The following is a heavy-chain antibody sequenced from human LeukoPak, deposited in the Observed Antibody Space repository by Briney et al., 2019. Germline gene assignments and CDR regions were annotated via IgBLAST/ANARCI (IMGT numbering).Heavy chain of an antibody. D-gene: IGHD1-14*01. V-gene: IGHV4-34*04. CDR1: GGSLSGSY. Sequence: PSETLSLTCAVSGGSLSGSYWSWIRQSPGKGLEWTGEINDSGSTNHSPPLKSRATISVDTSKRQFSLELNSVTAADSAIYYCARDAGMTPSNWFDPWGQGILVTVSS. CDR3: ARDAGMTPSNWFDP. J-gene: IGHJ5*02. CDR2: INDSGST.